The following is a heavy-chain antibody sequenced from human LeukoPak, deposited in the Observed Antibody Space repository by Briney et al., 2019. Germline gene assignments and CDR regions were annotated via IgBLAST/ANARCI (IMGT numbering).Heavy chain of an antibody. D-gene: IGHD3-9*01. CDR3: ARRASISTRAFDI. CDR2: ISNSGTTI. J-gene: IGHJ3*02. Sequence: PGGSLRLSCAASGFTLSDYYMSWIRQAPGKGLEWVSYISNSGTTIYYVDSVKGRFTISRDNAKDSLYLQMNSLRAEDTAVYYCARRASISTRAFDIWGQGTMVTVSS. CDR1: GFTLSDYY. V-gene: IGHV3-11*01.